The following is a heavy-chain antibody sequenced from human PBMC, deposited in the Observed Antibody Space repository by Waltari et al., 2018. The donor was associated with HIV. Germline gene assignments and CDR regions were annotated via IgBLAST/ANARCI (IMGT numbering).Heavy chain of an antibody. CDR3: ARVDYGEP. V-gene: IGHV4-34*01. D-gene: IGHD4-17*01. Sequence: QVQLQQWGAGLLKPSETLSLTCAVHGGSFSGYYWSWIRQPPGKGLEWIGEINHSGSTNYSPSLKSRVTISVDTSRNQFSLKLSSVTAADTALYYCARVDYGEPWGQGTLVTVSS. J-gene: IGHJ5*02. CDR1: GGSFSGYY. CDR2: INHSGST.